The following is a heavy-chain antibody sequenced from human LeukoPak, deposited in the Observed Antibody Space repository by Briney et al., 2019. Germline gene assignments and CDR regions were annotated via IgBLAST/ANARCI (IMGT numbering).Heavy chain of an antibody. V-gene: IGHV1-18*01. Sequence: ASVKVSCKASGGTFSSYAISWVRQAPGQGLEWMGWISAYNGNTNYAQKLQGRVTMTTDTSTSTAYMELRSLRSDDTAVYYCARDFFMAGIVGATTWILPDYWGQGTLVTVSS. CDR3: ARDFFMAGIVGATTWILPDY. CDR1: GGTFSSYA. D-gene: IGHD1-26*01. J-gene: IGHJ4*02. CDR2: ISAYNGNT.